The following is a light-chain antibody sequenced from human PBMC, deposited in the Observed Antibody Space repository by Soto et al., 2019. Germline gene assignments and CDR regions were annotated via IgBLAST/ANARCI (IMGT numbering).Light chain of an antibody. CDR3: QQYNSYPLT. V-gene: IGKV1-16*01. CDR1: HDIGDF. Sequence: DIQMTQSPSSLSASVGDRVTITCRASHDIGDFLAWFQQKPGKAPKALIFAASTLQSVVPSSFSGSRSGTTFTLIISSLHPAYFATYCYQQYNSYPLTFGGGTKVDIK. J-gene: IGKJ4*01. CDR2: AAS.